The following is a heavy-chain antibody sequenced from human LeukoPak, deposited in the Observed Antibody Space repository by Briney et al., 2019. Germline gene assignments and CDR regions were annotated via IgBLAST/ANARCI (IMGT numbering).Heavy chain of an antibody. D-gene: IGHD4-17*01. CDR2: IYHSGST. CDR3: ARGLGGAPTTVLS. CDR1: GYSISGGYY. V-gene: IGHV4-38-2*02. Sequence: SETLSLTCTVSGYSISGGYYWGWIRQPPGKGLEWIGSIYHSGSTYYNPSLKSRVTISVDTSKNQFSLKLSSVTAADTAVYYCARGLGGAPTTVLSWGQGTLVTVSS. J-gene: IGHJ5*02.